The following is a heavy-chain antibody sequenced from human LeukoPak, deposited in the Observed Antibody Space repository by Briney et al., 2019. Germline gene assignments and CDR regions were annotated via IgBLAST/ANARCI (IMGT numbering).Heavy chain of an antibody. CDR2: IYYSGST. CDR1: GGSISSYY. CDR3: ARFRLRYFDWLPFDYYMDV. D-gene: IGHD3-9*01. V-gene: IGHV4-59*08. Sequence: SETLSLTCTVSGGSISSYYWSWIRQPPGKGLKWIGYIYYSGSTNYNPSLKSRVTISVDTSKNQFSLKLSSVTAADTAVYYCARFRLRYFDWLPFDYYMDVWGKGTTVTVSS. J-gene: IGHJ6*03.